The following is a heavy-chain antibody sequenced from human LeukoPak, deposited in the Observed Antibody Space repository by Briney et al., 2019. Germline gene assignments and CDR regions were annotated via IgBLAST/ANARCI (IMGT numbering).Heavy chain of an antibody. Sequence: PSETLSLTCTVSGGSISSSSYYWGWIRQPPGKGLEWIGSIYYSGSTYYNPSLKSRVTISVDTSKNQFSLKLSSVTAADTAVYYCARGVPILRYFDYWGQGTLVTVSS. J-gene: IGHJ4*02. CDR3: ARGVPILRYFDY. CDR1: GGSISSSSYY. D-gene: IGHD2-21*01. V-gene: IGHV4-39*07. CDR2: IYYSGST.